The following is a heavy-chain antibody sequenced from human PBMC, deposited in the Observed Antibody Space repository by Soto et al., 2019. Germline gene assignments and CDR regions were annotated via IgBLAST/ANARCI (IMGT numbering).Heavy chain of an antibody. V-gene: IGHV3-11*01. CDR3: ASCAGCDYYYGMDV. D-gene: IGHD2-21*01. CDR1: GFTFSDYY. J-gene: IGHJ6*02. Sequence: GQLLESGGGLVQPGGSLRLSCAASGFTFSDYYMSWIRQAPGKGLEWVSYISSSGSTIYYADSVKGRFTISRDNAKNSLYLQMNSLRAEDTAVYYCASCAGCDYYYGMDVWGQGTTVTVSS. CDR2: ISSSGSTI.